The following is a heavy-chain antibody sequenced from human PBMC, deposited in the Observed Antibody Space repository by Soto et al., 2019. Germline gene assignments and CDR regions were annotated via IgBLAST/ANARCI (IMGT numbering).Heavy chain of an antibody. V-gene: IGHV3-74*01. Sequence: EVQLVESGGGLVQPGGSLRLSCAASGFTFSSYWMHWVRQAPGKGLVWVSRINSDGSSTTYADSVKGRFTISRDNAKNTVYLQMNSLRAEDTAVYYCARGGYQLLFAFEIWGQGTMVTVSS. J-gene: IGHJ3*02. CDR1: GFTFSSYW. D-gene: IGHD2-2*01. CDR2: INSDGSST. CDR3: ARGGYQLLFAFEI.